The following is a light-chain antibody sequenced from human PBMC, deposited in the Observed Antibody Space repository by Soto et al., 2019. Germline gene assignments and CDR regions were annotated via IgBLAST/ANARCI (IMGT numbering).Light chain of an antibody. CDR1: ESIRDF. CDR3: QQSYSAPYT. V-gene: IGKV1-39*01. J-gene: IGKJ2*01. Sequence: DIQMTQSPSSLSASVGDRVTITCRASESIRDFLSWYQQTPRKPPQLLIFAASTLQHGVPSRFSGSASGTDFTLTISSLQPEDFAAYYCQQSYSAPYTFGQGTNLEIK. CDR2: AAS.